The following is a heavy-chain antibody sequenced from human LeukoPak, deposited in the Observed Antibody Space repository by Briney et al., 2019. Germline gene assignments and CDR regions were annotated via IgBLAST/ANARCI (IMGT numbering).Heavy chain of an antibody. D-gene: IGHD1-26*01. Sequence: GGSLRLSCAASGFTFSTYWMHWVHQAPGKGLVWVSRINTDGSTTTYADSVKGRFTISRDSAKNTLHLQLDSLRVEDTAVYFCARGYSGTYRIDYWGQGTLVTVSS. J-gene: IGHJ4*02. CDR1: GFTFSTYW. CDR2: INTDGSTT. V-gene: IGHV3-74*03. CDR3: ARGYSGTYRIDY.